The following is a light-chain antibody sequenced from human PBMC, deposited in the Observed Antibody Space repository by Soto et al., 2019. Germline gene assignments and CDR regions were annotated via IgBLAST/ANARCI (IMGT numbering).Light chain of an antibody. J-gene: IGKJ4*01. CDR1: QSVSSN. Sequence: EIEMTQSPATLSVSPGERATLSCRASQSVSSNLAWYQQKPGQAPRLLIYEASTRATGIPARFSGSGSGTEFTLTISSLQSEDFAIYYCQQYNNWPPPTFGGGTKVEIK. CDR3: QQYNNWPPPT. V-gene: IGKV3D-15*01. CDR2: EAS.